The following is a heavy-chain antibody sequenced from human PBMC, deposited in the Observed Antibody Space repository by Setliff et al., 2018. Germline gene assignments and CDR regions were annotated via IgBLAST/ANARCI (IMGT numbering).Heavy chain of an antibody. V-gene: IGHV1-8*03. CDR3: ARGLGSYYYYYMDV. J-gene: IGHJ6*03. D-gene: IGHD7-27*01. CDR2: MNPSSGNT. CDR1: GYTFTSYD. Sequence: GASVKVSCKASGYTFTSYDINWVRQATGQGLEWMGWMNPSSGNTGYAQKFQGRVTITRNTSISTAYMELSSLRSEDTAVYYCARGLGSYYYYYMDVWGKGTTVTVSS.